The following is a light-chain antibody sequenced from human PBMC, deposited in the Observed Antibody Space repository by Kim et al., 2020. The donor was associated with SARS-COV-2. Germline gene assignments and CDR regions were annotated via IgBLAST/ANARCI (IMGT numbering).Light chain of an antibody. Sequence: EVLLTQSPGTLSLSPGERAILSCRASQSVSSSYLAWYQHKPGQSPRLLIHGASSRATGVADRFRGGGSGTDFTLTITRLEPEDFAVYYCQQYGRSPTTFGQGTRLEIK. CDR1: QSVSSSY. CDR2: GAS. J-gene: IGKJ5*01. V-gene: IGKV3-20*01. CDR3: QQYGRSPTT.